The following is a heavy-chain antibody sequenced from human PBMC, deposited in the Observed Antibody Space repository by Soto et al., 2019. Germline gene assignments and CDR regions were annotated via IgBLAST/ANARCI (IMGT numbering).Heavy chain of an antibody. V-gene: IGHV4-34*01. CDR1: GGSFSGYY. CDR3: ARGGITGTTVDY. CDR2: INHSGST. D-gene: IGHD1-7*01. Sequence: QVQLQQWGAGLLKPSETLSLTCAVYGGSFSGYYWSWIRQPPGKGLEWIGEINHSGSTNYNPSLKSRVTISVDTSKNQFSLKLSSVTDADTAVYYCARGGITGTTVDYWGHGTLVTVSS. J-gene: IGHJ4*01.